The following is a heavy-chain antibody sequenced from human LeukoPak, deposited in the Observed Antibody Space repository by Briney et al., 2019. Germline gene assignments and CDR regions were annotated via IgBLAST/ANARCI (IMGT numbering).Heavy chain of an antibody. CDR2: INPNSGGT. CDR1: GYTFTGYY. D-gene: IGHD1-14*01. J-gene: IGHJ6*03. Sequence: PGASVKVSCKASGYTFTGYYMHWVRQAPGQGLEWMGWINPNSGGTNYAQKFQGRVTMTRDTSISTAYVELSRLRSDDTAVYYCARGFPGFNYYYMDVWGKGTTVTVSS. V-gene: IGHV1-2*02. CDR3: ARGFPGFNYYYMDV.